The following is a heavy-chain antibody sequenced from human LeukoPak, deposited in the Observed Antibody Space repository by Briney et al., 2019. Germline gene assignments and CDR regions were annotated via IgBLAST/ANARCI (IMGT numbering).Heavy chain of an antibody. J-gene: IGHJ4*02. Sequence: SETLSLTCTVSGGSISSYYWSWIRQPPGKGLEWIGYIYYSGSTNYNPSLKSRVTISVDTSKNQFSLKLSSVTAADTAVYYCARVGQYYGSGSYYSNWGQGTLVTVSS. CDR3: ARVGQYYGSGSYYSN. CDR1: GGSISSYY. CDR2: IYYSGST. D-gene: IGHD3-10*01. V-gene: IGHV4-59*01.